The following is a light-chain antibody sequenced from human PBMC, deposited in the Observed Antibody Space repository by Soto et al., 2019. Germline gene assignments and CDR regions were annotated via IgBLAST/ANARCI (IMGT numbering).Light chain of an antibody. Sequence: DIVLTQSPASLSLSPGERATLSCRASQSVFKNYLAWYQQRPGQAPRLLIYGASVRVTGIPDRFSGSASGTDFTLTVSRLEPEDFAVYYCQQYGDSTPTFGGGTKVEIK. V-gene: IGKV3-20*01. CDR2: GAS. J-gene: IGKJ4*01. CDR3: QQYGDSTPT. CDR1: QSVFKNY.